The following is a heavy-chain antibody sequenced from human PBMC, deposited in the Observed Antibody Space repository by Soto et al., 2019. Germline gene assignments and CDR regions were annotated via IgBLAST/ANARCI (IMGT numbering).Heavy chain of an antibody. Sequence: ASVKGSCNASGYTFTGCYLHWVRQSPEQGLEWMGWIKPNSGGTNYAQKFQGRVTRTRDTSISTAYMELRRLRSDDTAVYHCARDMIKYQNSNPLYYGMDVWGQGTTVTVPS. CDR1: GYTFTGCY. J-gene: IGHJ6*02. V-gene: IGHV1-2*02. D-gene: IGHD3-22*01. CDR2: IKPNSGGT. CDR3: ARDMIKYQNSNPLYYGMDV.